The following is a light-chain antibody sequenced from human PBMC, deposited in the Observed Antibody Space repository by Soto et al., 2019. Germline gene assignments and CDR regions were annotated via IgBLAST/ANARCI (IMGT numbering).Light chain of an antibody. J-gene: IGKJ4*01. V-gene: IGKV1-39*01. Sequence: DIQMTQSPSSLSASVGDRVTITCRAGQSISSYLNWYQQKPGKAPKLLIYAASSLQSGVPSRVSGSGSGTHFTLTISSLQPEDFATYYCQQTYHTPPTFGGGTKVDIK. CDR1: QSISSY. CDR2: AAS. CDR3: QQTYHTPPT.